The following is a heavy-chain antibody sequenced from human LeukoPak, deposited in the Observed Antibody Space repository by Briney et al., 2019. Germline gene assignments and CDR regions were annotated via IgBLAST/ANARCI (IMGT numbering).Heavy chain of an antibody. Sequence: GGSLRLSCAASGFTFSSYWMHWVRQAPGKGLVWVSRINSDGSSTSYADSVKGRFTISRDNAKNTLYLQMNSLRAEDTAVYYCARGNLGFEWELLRSDAFDIWGQGTMVTVSS. CDR2: INSDGSST. CDR1: GFTFSSYW. D-gene: IGHD1-26*01. CDR3: ARGNLGFEWELLRSDAFDI. J-gene: IGHJ3*02. V-gene: IGHV3-74*01.